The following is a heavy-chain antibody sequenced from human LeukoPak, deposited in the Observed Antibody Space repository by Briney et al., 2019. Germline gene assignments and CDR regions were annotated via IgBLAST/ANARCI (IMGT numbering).Heavy chain of an antibody. CDR2: VLHSGST. CDR1: GGSVSSNNW. V-gene: IGHV4-4*02. CDR3: ATYYDSIGYRFDY. J-gene: IGHJ4*01. D-gene: IGHD3-22*01. Sequence: SETLSLTCTASGGSVSSNNWWSWVRQPPGKGLEWIGEVLHSGSTNSNPSLKSRVTMSIDKSKNQYSLKLTSVTAADTAVYYCATYYDSIGYRFDYWGQGTLVTVSS.